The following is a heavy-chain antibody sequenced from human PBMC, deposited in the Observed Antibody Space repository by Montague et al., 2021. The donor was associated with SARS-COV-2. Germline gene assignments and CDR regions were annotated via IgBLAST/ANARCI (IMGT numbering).Heavy chain of an antibody. CDR2: INHSGST. CDR3: ASLTLGYCSSTSCYSDWFDP. CDR1: GGSFSCYY. J-gene: IGHJ5*02. Sequence: SETLSLTCAVYGGSFSCYYWSWIRQPPGKGLEWIGEINHSGSTNYNPSLKSRVTISVDTSKNQFSLKLSSVTAADTAVYYCASLTLGYCSSTSCYSDWFDPWGQGTLVTVSS. D-gene: IGHD2-2*02. V-gene: IGHV4-34*01.